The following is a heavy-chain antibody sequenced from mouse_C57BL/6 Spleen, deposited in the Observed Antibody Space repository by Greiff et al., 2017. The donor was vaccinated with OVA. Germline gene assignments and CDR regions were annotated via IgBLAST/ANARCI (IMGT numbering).Heavy chain of an antibody. J-gene: IGHJ2*01. Sequence: DVKLQESGPGLVKPSQSLSLTCSVTGYSITSGYYWNWIRQFPGNKLEWMGYISYDGSNNYNPSLKNRISITRDTSKNQFFLKLNSVTTEDTATYYCARDLNWVDYWGQGTTLTVSS. V-gene: IGHV3-6*01. CDR1: GYSITSGYY. CDR2: ISYDGSN. D-gene: IGHD4-1*01. CDR3: ARDLNWVDY.